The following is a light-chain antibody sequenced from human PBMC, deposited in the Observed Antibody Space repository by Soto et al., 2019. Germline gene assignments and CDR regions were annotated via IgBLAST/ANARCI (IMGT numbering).Light chain of an antibody. CDR3: QSYDSSLSGYV. CDR1: SSNIGAGYD. CDR2: GNS. J-gene: IGLJ1*01. V-gene: IGLV1-40*01. Sequence: QSVLTQPPSVSGAPGQRVTISCTGSSSNIGAGYDVHWYQQLPGTAPKLLSYGNSNRPSGVPDRFSGSKSGTSASLAITGLQAEDEADYYCQSYDSSLSGYVFGTGTNATVL.